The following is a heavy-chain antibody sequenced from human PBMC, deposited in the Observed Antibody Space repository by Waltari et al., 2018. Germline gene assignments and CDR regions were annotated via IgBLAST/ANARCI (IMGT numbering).Heavy chain of an antibody. Sequence: DVQLLESGGGVVQRGGSLRVACTASGIPFSPYSMAWVRQGLGQGLEWVSTISGSGNDTYCADSVKGRCTISRDNSKNTVLLQMNMLRVEDTANHYCAKALGIMGFDCWGQGTLVAVAS. CDR2: ISGSGNDT. D-gene: IGHD3-16*01. CDR1: GIPFSPYS. V-gene: IGHV3-23*01. CDR3: AKALGIMGFDC. J-gene: IGHJ4*02.